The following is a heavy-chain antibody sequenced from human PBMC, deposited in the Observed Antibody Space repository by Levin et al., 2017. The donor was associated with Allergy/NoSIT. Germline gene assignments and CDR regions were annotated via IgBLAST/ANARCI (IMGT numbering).Heavy chain of an antibody. Sequence: PGGSLRLSCAASGFTFSDYGMHWVRQAPGKALEWVAVVSFDGSNRYYADSVKGRFTISRDNSKNTLYLQMSSLRAEDTAVYYCAKDGQWLVPEDWGQGTLVTVSS. J-gene: IGHJ4*02. CDR2: VSFDGSNR. CDR3: AKDGQWLVPED. V-gene: IGHV3-30*18. D-gene: IGHD6-19*01. CDR1: GFTFSDYG.